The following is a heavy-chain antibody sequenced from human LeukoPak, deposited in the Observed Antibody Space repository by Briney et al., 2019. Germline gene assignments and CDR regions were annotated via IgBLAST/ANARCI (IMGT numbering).Heavy chain of an antibody. CDR2: ISYDGSNK. CDR1: GFTFSSHA. J-gene: IGHJ4*02. CDR3: ARMALGY. V-gene: IGHV3-30-3*01. Sequence: GGSLRLSCAASGFTFSSHAMHWVRQAPGKGLEWVAVISYDGSNKYYADSVKGRFTISRDNSKNTLYLQMNSLRAEDTAVYYCARMALGYWGQGTLVTVSS. D-gene: IGHD3-16*01.